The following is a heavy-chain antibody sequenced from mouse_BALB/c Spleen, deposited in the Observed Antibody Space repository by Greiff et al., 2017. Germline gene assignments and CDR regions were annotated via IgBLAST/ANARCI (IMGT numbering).Heavy chain of an antibody. CDR2: ISSGGSYT. CDR1: GFTFSSYA. V-gene: IGHV5-9-4*01. CDR3: AREGNWERFAY. J-gene: IGHJ3*01. D-gene: IGHD4-1*01. Sequence: EVQVVESGGGLVKPGGSLKLSCAASGFTFSSYAMSWVRQSPEKRLEWVAEISSGGSYTYYPDTVTGRFTISRDNAKNTLYLEMSSLRSEDTAMYYCAREGNWERFAYWGQGTLVTVSA.